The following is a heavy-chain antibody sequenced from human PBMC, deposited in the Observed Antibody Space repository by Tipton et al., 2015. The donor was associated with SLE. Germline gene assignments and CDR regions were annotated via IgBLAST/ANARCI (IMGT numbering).Heavy chain of an antibody. V-gene: IGHV1-69*18. J-gene: IGHJ4*02. Sequence: QLVQSGPEVKKPGASVKVSCKASGYTFTNYGISWVRQAPGQGLEWMGRIIPIFGTANYAQKFQGRVTITADESTSTAYMELSSLRSEDTAVYYCARNSLKTYYYDSSGSYYFDYWGQGTLVTVSS. D-gene: IGHD3-22*01. CDR2: IIPIFGTA. CDR1: GYTFTNYG. CDR3: ARNSLKTYYYDSSGSYYFDY.